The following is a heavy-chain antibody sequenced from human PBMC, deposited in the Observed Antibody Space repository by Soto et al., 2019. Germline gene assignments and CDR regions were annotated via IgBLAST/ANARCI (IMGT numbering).Heavy chain of an antibody. V-gene: IGHV4-39*01. CDR1: GGSISSSSYY. J-gene: IGHJ5*02. D-gene: IGHD2-8*01. CDR2: IYYSGST. Sequence: QLQLQESGPGLVKPSETLSLTCTVSGGSISSSSYYWGWIRQPPGKGLEWIGSIYYSGSTYYNPSLKSRVTISVDTSKNQFSLKLSSVTAADTAVYYCARQLSFLIVPQENWFDPWGQGTLVTVSS. CDR3: ARQLSFLIVPQENWFDP.